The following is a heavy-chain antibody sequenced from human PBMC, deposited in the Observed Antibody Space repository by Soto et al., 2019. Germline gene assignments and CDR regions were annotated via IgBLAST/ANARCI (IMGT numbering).Heavy chain of an antibody. V-gene: IGHV1-18*01. J-gene: IGHJ3*02. D-gene: IGHD4-17*01. Sequence: ASVKVSCKASGYTFTSYGISWVRQAPGQGLEWMGWISAYNGNTNYAQKLQGRVTMTTDTSTSTAYMELRSLRSDDTAVYYCAREGPVTTVDDAFDIWGQGTMVTVSS. CDR3: AREGPVTTVDDAFDI. CDR2: ISAYNGNT. CDR1: GYTFTSYG.